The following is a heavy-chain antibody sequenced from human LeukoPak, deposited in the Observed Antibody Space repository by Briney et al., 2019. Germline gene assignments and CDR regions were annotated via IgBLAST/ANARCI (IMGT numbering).Heavy chain of an antibody. CDR2: ISGSGGST. D-gene: IGHD6-19*01. CDR3: AKPYSSGWSPTGDAFDI. J-gene: IGHJ3*02. Sequence: PGGSLRLSCAASGFTFSSYAMSWVRQAPGKGLEWVSAISGSGGSTYYADSVKGRFTISRDNSKNTLYLQMNSLRAEDTAVYYCAKPYSSGWSPTGDAFDIWGQGTMVTVSS. V-gene: IGHV3-23*01. CDR1: GFTFSSYA.